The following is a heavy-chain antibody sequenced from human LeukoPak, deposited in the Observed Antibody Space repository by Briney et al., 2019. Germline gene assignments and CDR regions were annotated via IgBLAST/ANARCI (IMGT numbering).Heavy chain of an antibody. CDR1: GGSFSGYY. Sequence: SETLSLTCAVYGGSFSGYYWSWIRQPPGKGLEWIGEINHSGSTNYNPSLKSRVTISVDTSKNQFSLKLSSVTAADTAVYYCARRPGGMVRGVTNWFDPWGQGTLVTVPS. J-gene: IGHJ5*02. D-gene: IGHD3-10*01. CDR2: INHSGST. CDR3: ARRPGGMVRGVTNWFDP. V-gene: IGHV4-34*01.